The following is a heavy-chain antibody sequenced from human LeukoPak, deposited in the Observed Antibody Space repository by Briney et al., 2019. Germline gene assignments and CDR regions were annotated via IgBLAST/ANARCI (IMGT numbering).Heavy chain of an antibody. D-gene: IGHD3-22*01. V-gene: IGHV3-30-3*01. CDR3: ARGPTSYYDTTGYSSYFDY. CDR2: ISYDGNNK. J-gene: IGHJ4*02. Sequence: GGSLRLSCAASGFSFNHYAMYWVRQAPGKGLEWVAVISYDGNNKYYADSVKGRFTISRDNSKNTLYVQTNSLRAEDTAVYYCARGPTSYYDTTGYSSYFDYWGQGTLVTVSS. CDR1: GFSFNHYA.